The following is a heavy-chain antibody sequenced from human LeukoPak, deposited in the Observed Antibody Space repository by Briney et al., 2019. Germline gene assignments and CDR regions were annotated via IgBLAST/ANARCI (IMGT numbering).Heavy chain of an antibody. CDR3: ARDMFSCSSTSCYTLYYYYGMDV. V-gene: IGHV3-21*01. CDR2: ISSSSSYI. D-gene: IGHD2-2*02. J-gene: IGHJ6*02. CDR1: GFTFSSYS. Sequence: PGGSLRLSCAASGFTFSSYSMNWVRQAPGKGLEWVSSISSSSSYIYYADSVKGRFTISRDNAENSLYLQMNSLRAEDTAVYYCARDMFSCSSTSCYTLYYYYGMDVWGQGTTVTVSS.